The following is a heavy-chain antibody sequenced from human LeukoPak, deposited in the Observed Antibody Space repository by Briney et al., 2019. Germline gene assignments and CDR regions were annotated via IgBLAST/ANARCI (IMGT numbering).Heavy chain of an antibody. V-gene: IGHV3-33*06. D-gene: IGHD3-22*01. CDR3: AKRDSSGYYYFDY. CDR2: IWYDGSNK. Sequence: GGSLRLSCAASGFTFSSSGMHWVRQAPGKGLEWVAVIWYDGSNKYYAESVKGRFTISRDNSKNTLFLQMNSLRADDTAVYYCAKRDSSGYYYFDYWGQGTLVTASS. CDR1: GFTFSSSG. J-gene: IGHJ4*02.